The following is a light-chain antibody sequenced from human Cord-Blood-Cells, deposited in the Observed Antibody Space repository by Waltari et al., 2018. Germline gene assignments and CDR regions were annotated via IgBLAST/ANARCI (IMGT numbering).Light chain of an antibody. CDR2: YDD. J-gene: IGLJ3*02. CDR3: AAWDDSLNGPV. CDR1: SSNIGNYA. V-gene: IGLV1-36*01. Sequence: QSVLTQPPSVSAAPRQRVTCSRSGRSSNIGNYAVNWYQQLPGKAPKLLIYYDDLLPSGVSDRFSGSKSGTSASLAISGLQSEDEADYYCAAWDDSLNGPVFGGGTKLTVL.